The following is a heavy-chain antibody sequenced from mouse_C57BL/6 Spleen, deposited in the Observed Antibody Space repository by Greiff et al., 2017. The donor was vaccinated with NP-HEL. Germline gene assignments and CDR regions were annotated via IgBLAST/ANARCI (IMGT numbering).Heavy chain of an antibody. CDR3: ARGSTMVTTGFDY. CDR1: GFTFSSYG. CDR2: ISSGGSYT. Sequence: EVMLVESGGDLVKPGGSLKLSCAASGFTFSSYGMSWVRQTPDKRLEWVATISSGGSYTYYPDSVKGRFTISRDNAKNTLYLQMSSLKSEDTAMYYCARGSTMVTTGFDYWGQGTTLTVSS. V-gene: IGHV5-6*01. D-gene: IGHD2-2*01. J-gene: IGHJ2*01.